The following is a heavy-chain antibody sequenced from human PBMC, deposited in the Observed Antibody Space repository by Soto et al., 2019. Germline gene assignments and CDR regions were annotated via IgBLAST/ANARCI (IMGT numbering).Heavy chain of an antibody. J-gene: IGHJ4*02. D-gene: IGHD6-13*01. CDR1: GGSISSSNW. CDR2: IYHSGST. CDR3: ARDLRYSSRWYLGRDY. V-gene: IGHV4-4*02. Sequence: SETLSLTCAVSGGSISSSNWWSWVRQPPGKGLEWIGEIYHSGSTNYNPSLKSRVTISVDKSKNQFSLKLSSVTAADTAVYYCARDLRYSSRWYLGRDYWGQGTLVTVSS.